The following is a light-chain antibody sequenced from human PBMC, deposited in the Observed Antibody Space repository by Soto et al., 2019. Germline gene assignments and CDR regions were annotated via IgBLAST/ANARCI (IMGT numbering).Light chain of an antibody. Sequence: DIQMTQSPSSLSASAGDRVTITCRASQGLTNNLAWYQQKPGKAPKLLIYGASILASGVPSRFSGGGSGTDYTLTISSLQPEDVATYYCQKYNRAPQTFGQGTKVEIK. J-gene: IGKJ1*01. CDR3: QKYNRAPQT. V-gene: IGKV1-27*01. CDR1: QGLTNN. CDR2: GAS.